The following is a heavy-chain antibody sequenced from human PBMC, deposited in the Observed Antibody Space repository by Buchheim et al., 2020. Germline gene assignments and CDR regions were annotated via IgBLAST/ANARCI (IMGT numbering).Heavy chain of an antibody. D-gene: IGHD1-26*01. Sequence: QVQLQESGPGLAKPSETLSLTCTVSGGSISGYYWNWIRQPPGKGLEWIGYIHSSGSTYYNTSLKSRVTISADSSRNHFSMRLSSVTAANTAVYYCAAGRNWFDPWGQGTL. J-gene: IGHJ5*02. CDR1: GGSISGYY. V-gene: IGHV4-59*01. CDR3: AAGRNWFDP. CDR2: IHSSGST.